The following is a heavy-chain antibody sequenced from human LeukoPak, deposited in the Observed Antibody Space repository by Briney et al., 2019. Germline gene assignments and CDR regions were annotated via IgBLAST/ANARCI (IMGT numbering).Heavy chain of an antibody. CDR3: AGAGLRRVDFDY. Sequence: SETLSLTCTVSGGSISSYYWSWIRQPPGKGLEWIGYIYYSGSTNYSPSLKSRVTISVDTSKNQFSLKLSSVTAADTAVYYCAGAGLRRVDFDYWGQGTLVTVSS. J-gene: IGHJ4*02. CDR1: GGSISSYY. CDR2: IYYSGST. D-gene: IGHD2-15*01. V-gene: IGHV4-59*08.